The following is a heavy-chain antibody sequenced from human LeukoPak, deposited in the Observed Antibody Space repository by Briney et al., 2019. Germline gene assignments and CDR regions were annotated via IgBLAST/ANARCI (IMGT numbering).Heavy chain of an antibody. CDR3: AKDAALRGYYYGMDV. V-gene: IGHV3-9*01. Sequence: GGSLRLSCAASGFTFDDYAMHWVRQAPGKGLGWVSGISWNSGSIGYADSVKGRFTISRDNAKNSLYLQMNSLRAEDTALYYCAKDAALRGYYYGMDVWGQGTTVTVSS. D-gene: IGHD6-25*01. J-gene: IGHJ6*02. CDR1: GFTFDDYA. CDR2: ISWNSGSI.